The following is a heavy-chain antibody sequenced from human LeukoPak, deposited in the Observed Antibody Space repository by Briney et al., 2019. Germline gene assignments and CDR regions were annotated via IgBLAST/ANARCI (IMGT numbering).Heavy chain of an antibody. CDR1: GYTFTNYG. CDR2: ISVYNGNT. Sequence: ASAKVSCKASGYTFTNYGISWVRQAPGQGLECVGWISVYNGNTNYAQKLQGRVTMTTDTSTSTAYMELRSLRSDDTAVYYCARVIISTDGDYHRWFDPWGQGTPVTVSS. J-gene: IGHJ5*02. V-gene: IGHV1-18*01. D-gene: IGHD4-17*01. CDR3: ARVIISTDGDYHRWFDP.